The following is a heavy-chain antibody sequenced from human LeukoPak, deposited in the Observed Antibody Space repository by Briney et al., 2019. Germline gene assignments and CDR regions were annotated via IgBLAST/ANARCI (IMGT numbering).Heavy chain of an antibody. CDR1: GFTFSKYW. CDR2: IKQDGSEK. V-gene: IGHV3-7*01. J-gene: IGHJ4*02. D-gene: IGHD2-2*01. CDR3: AREATNCSGTSCYFDN. Sequence: PGGSLRLSCAASGFTFSKYWMSWVRQAPGKGLEWVANIKQDGSEKYYVDSAKGRFTISRDNSKNTLYLQMNSLRAEDTALYYCAREATNCSGTSCYFDNWGQGTLVTVSS.